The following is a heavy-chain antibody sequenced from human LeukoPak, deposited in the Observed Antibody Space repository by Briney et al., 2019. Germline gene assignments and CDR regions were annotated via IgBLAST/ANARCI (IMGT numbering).Heavy chain of an antibody. V-gene: IGHV1-18*01. CDR1: GYTFTSYA. D-gene: IGHD1-26*01. CDR3: ARGGSGSFSYYYGMDV. CDR2: ISVYNGKT. Sequence: ASVKVSCKASGYTFTSYAITWVRQAPGQGLEWMGWISVYNGKTNHAQKLQGRVTMTADTSTSTAYMELRSLRSDDTAVYYCARGGSGSFSYYYGMDVWGQGTTATVSS. J-gene: IGHJ6*02.